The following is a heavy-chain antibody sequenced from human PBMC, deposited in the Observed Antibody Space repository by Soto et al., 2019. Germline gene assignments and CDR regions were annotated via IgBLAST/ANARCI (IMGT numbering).Heavy chain of an antibody. CDR1: GFTFSSYA. CDR3: ARDVSVVVPAAMDLYYYYYMDV. D-gene: IGHD2-2*01. Sequence: EVQLVESGGGLVQPGGSLRLSCAASGFTFSSYAMHWVRQAPGKGLEYVSAISSNGGSTYYANSVKGRFTISRDNSKNTLYLQMGSLRAEDMAVYYCARDVSVVVPAAMDLYYYYYMDVWGKGTTVTVSS. V-gene: IGHV3-64*01. CDR2: ISSNGGST. J-gene: IGHJ6*03.